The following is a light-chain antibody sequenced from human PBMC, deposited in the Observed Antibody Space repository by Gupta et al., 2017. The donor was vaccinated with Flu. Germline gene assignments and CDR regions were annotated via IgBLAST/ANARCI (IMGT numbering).Light chain of an antibody. CDR3: AAWDDGLNSLV. V-gene: IGLV1-36*01. CDR2: YDD. CDR1: SSNIENNA. Sequence: QSVLTQTPSVSAAPRQRVTISCSGSSSNIENNAVNWYQQLPGKAPKLLIYYDDLLPSGVSDRFSGSKSGSSASLAISGLQSEDEADYYCAAWDDGLNSLVFGGGTKLTVL. J-gene: IGLJ3*02.